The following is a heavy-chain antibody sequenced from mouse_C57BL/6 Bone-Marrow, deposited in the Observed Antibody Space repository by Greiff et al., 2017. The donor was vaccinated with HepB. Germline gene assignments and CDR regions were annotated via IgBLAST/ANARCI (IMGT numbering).Heavy chain of an antibody. CDR2: IYPGSGNT. Sequence: QVQLQQSGAELVRPGASVKLSCKASGYTFTDYYINWVKQRPGQGLEWIARIYPGSGNTYYNEKFKGKATLTAEKSSSTAYMQLSSLTSEDSAVYFCARLGWLLRGAMDYWGQGTSVTVSS. CDR3: ARLGWLLRGAMDY. CDR1: GYTFTDYY. J-gene: IGHJ4*01. D-gene: IGHD2-3*01. V-gene: IGHV1-76*01.